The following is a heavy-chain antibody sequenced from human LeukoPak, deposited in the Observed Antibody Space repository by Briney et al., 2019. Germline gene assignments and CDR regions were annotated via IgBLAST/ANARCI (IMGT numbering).Heavy chain of an antibody. CDR1: GGTFSDYA. CDR2: FIPILDTA. D-gene: IGHD3-3*01. V-gene: IGHV1-69*10. Sequence: ASVKVSCKASGGTFSDYALNWVRQAPGQGLEWMGVFIPILDTANSTQKFQGRLTITADIPTIIVYMELSSLRFDDTAMYFCAGIPVFGVVLHQEPVWGKGTTVTVSS. J-gene: IGHJ6*03. CDR3: AGIPVFGVVLHQEPV.